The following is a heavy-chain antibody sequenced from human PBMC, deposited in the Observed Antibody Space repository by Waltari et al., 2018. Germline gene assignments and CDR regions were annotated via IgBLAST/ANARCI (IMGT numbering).Heavy chain of an antibody. D-gene: IGHD3-10*01. CDR2: IYHSGGA. J-gene: IGHJ4*02. CDR1: GGSISSSNW. V-gene: IGHV4-4*02. CDR3: ARDLGSGYFDY. Sequence: QVQLQESGPGLVKPSGTLSLTCAVSGGSISSSNWWSWVRQPPGKGLEWIGEIYHSGGANYHPSLTSRVTISVDKSKNQFSLKLSSVTAADTAVYYCARDLGSGYFDYWGQGTLVTVSS.